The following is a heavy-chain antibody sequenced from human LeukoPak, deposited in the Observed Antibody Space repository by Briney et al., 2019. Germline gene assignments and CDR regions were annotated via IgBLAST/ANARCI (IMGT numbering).Heavy chain of an antibody. D-gene: IGHD6-19*01. CDR3: ARQRGRLAGAFDI. V-gene: IGHV5-51*01. J-gene: IGHJ3*02. CDR1: GSRFISYW. Sequence: GGPLQTPSKGPGSRFISYWIGGGRQMHGKGREGMGIIYPYVSDTKSSPSFHGQVTISADKSITTTSLHWSSLKASDTAMYYYARQRGRLAGAFDIWGEGTMVTVSS. CDR2: IYPYVSDT.